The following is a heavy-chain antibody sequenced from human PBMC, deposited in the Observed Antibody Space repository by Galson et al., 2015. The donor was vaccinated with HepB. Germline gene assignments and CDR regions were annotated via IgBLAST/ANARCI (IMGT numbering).Heavy chain of an antibody. Sequence: SVKVSCKASGYTFTSYGISWVRQAPGQGLEWMGWISAYNGNTNYAQKLQGRVTMTTDTSTSTAYMELRSLRSDDTAVYYCARFLGGTSMIVVVKGAFDIWGQGTMVTVSS. CDR1: GYTFTSYG. D-gene: IGHD3-22*01. J-gene: IGHJ3*02. V-gene: IGHV1-18*01. CDR3: ARFLGGTSMIVVVKGAFDI. CDR2: ISAYNGNT.